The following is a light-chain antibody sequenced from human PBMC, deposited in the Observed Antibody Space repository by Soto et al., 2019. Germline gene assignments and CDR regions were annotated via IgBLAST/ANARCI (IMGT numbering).Light chain of an antibody. CDR3: LLSYNGVQV. V-gene: IGLV7-46*01. J-gene: IGLJ3*02. CDR2: DTS. Sequence: QAVVTQEPSLTVSPGGTVTLSYGSSAGAVTSGQYPFWFQQKPGQAPKTLIYDTSRRHSWTPARFSGSLLGGKAALTLSGTQPEDEAEYYCLLSYNGVQVFGGGTKVTVL. CDR1: AGAVTSGQY.